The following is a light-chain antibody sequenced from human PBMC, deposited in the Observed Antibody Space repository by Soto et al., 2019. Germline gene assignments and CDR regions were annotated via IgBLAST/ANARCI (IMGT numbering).Light chain of an antibody. J-gene: IGKJ4*01. CDR3: QQYLKIPPN. V-gene: IGKV4-1*01. CDR1: QSVIYSLNNMNY. CDR2: WAS. Sequence: DIVMTQSPESLAVSLGERATINCKSSQSVIYSLNNMNYLAWYRQKPGQPPQLLIYWASTRESGVPDRFSGSGSGTDFTLTITGLHPEDVAVYYCQQYLKIPPNFGGGTKVDIK.